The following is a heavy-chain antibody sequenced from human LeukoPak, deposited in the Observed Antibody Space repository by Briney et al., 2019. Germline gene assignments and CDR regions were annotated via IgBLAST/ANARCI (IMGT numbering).Heavy chain of an antibody. CDR2: ISYDGSNK. J-gene: IGHJ6*02. CDR3: AKEGDYYGIDV. CDR1: GFTFSSYG. D-gene: IGHD1-26*01. Sequence: GGALRLSCTASGFTFSSYGMHGVRQAPGKGLEWVAVISYDGSNKDYADSVKGRFTISRDDFKSALYRQMNSLRIEDTGVYYCAKEGDYYGIDVWGQGTTVTVSS. V-gene: IGHV3-30*18.